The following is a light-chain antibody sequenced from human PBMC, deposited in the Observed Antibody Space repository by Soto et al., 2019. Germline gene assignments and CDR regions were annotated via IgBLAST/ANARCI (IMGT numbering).Light chain of an antibody. CDR3: CSYAGSSTFVV. CDR2: EGI. J-gene: IGLJ2*01. Sequence: QSALTQPASVSGSPGQSITISCTGTSSDVGSYNLVCWYQQQPGKAPKLMIYEGIKRPPGVSNRFSGSKSGNTASLTISGLQAEDEADYYCCSYAGSSTFVVFGGGTQLTVL. CDR1: SSDVGSYNL. V-gene: IGLV2-23*03.